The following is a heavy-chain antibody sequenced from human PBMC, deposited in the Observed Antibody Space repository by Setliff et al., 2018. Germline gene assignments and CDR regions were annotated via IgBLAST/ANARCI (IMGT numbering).Heavy chain of an antibody. D-gene: IGHD7-27*01. V-gene: IGHV3-74*01. CDR2: INGGATIA. Sequence: HPGGSLRLSCTVYGFSFNKYWMYWVRQAPGKGLEWVSRINGGATIAHYADSVKGRFTISRDNARNALYLQMVSLRGEDTGVYFCAALDWGENFYNVDVWGKGTTVTVSS. CDR1: GFSFNKYW. CDR3: AALDWGENFYNVDV. J-gene: IGHJ6*03.